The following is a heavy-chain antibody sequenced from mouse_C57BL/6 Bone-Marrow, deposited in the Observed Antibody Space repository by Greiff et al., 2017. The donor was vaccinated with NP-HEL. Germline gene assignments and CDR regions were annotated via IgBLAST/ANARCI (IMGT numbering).Heavy chain of an antibody. CDR2: IDPSDSYT. V-gene: IGHV1-59*01. J-gene: IGHJ2*01. CDR1: GYTFTSYW. CDR3: ASPYF. Sequence: QVQLKQPGAELVRPGTSVKLSCKASGYTFTSYWMHWVKQRPGQGLEWIGVIDPSDSYTNYNPKFKGKATLTVDTSSSTAYMQLSSLTSEDSAVYYCASPYFWGQGTTLTVSS.